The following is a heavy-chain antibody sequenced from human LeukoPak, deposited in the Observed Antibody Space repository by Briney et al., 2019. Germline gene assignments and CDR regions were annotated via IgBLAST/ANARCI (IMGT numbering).Heavy chain of an antibody. CDR1: GFSFDDYG. Sequence: GGSLRLSCVGSGFSFDDYGMNWVREAPGEGLEWVSGINFNSASTVYAESVRGRFTISRDNAKNSLYLQMTSLRVEDTALYYCARDVGFTGQNYHYYMNVWGEGTTVIVSS. CDR3: ARDVGFTGQNYHYYMNV. J-gene: IGHJ6*03. D-gene: IGHD3-16*01. V-gene: IGHV3-20*04. CDR2: INFNSAST.